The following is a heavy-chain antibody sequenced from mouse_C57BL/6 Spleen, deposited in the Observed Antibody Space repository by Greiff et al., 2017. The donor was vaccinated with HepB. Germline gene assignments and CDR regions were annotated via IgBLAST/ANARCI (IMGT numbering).Heavy chain of an antibody. Sequence: QVQLQQPGAELVKPGASVKLSCNASGYTFTSYWMQWVKQRPGQGLEWIGEIDPSDSYTNYNQKFKGKATLTVDTSSSTAYMQLSSLTSEDSAVYYCARSLDYWGQGTSVTVSS. CDR3: ARSLDY. CDR1: GYTFTSYW. J-gene: IGHJ4*01. CDR2: IDPSDSYT. V-gene: IGHV1-50*01.